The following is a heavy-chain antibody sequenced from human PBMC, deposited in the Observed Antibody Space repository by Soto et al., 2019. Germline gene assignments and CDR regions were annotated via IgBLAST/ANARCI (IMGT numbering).Heavy chain of an antibody. J-gene: IGHJ6*02. CDR3: ARDGPYKVQLTLYYYGMDV. V-gene: IGHV3-30-3*01. Sequence: QVQLVESGGGVVQPGRSLRLSCAASGFTFSSYAMHWVRQAPGKGLEWVAVISYDGSNKYYADSVKGRFTISRDNSKNTLYLQMNSLRAEDTAVYYCARDGPYKVQLTLYYYGMDVWGQGTTVTVSS. CDR1: GFTFSSYA. CDR2: ISYDGSNK. D-gene: IGHD5-18*01.